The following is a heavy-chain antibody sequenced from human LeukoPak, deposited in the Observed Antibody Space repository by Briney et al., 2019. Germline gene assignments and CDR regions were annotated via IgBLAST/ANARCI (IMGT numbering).Heavy chain of an antibody. CDR3: AKAPRNSGYDPCSYLDY. D-gene: IGHD5-12*01. J-gene: IGHJ4*02. V-gene: IGHV3-30*02. CDR2: IRYDGSNK. CDR1: GFTFSISG. Sequence: RGSLRPSCPASGFTFSISGMHWVRQAPGKGLEWVAFIRYDGSNKYYADSVKGRFTISRDNSKNTLYLQMNSLIAEDTAVYYCAKAPRNSGYDPCSYLDYWGQGTLVTVSS.